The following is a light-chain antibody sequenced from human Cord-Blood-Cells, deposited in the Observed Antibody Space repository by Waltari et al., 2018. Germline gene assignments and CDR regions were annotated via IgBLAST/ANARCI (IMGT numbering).Light chain of an antibody. CDR1: SSDVGGYNY. CDR3: SSYTSSSTV. J-gene: IGLJ1*01. Sequence: QSALTQPASVSGSPGQSITISCTGTSSDVGGYNYVFWYQQHPGKAPKLMVYEVSNRPSGVSNRFSGSKSGNTASLTISGLQAEDEADYYCSSYTSSSTVFGTGTKVTVL. V-gene: IGLV2-14*01. CDR2: EVS.